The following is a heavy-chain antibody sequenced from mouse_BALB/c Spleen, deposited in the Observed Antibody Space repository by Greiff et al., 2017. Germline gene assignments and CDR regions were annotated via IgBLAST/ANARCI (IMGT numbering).Heavy chain of an antibody. V-gene: IGHV1-87*01. CDR2: IYPGDGDT. D-gene: IGHD2-4*01. CDR3: ARDDYDGAY. Sequence: VQLQQSGAELARPGASVKLSCKASGYTFTSYWMQWVKQRPGQGLEWIGAIYPGDGDTRYTQKFKGKATLTADKSSSTAYMQLSSLASEDSAVYYCARDDYDGAYWGQGTLVTVSP. CDR1: GYTFTSYW. J-gene: IGHJ3*01.